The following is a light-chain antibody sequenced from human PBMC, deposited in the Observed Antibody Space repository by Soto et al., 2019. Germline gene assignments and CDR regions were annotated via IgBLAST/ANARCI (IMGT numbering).Light chain of an antibody. CDR2: DAS. J-gene: IGKJ4*01. Sequence: EIVLTQSPATLSLSPGERPTLPCRASQSVSSYLAWYQQKPGQAPRLLIYDASNRATGIPARFSGSGSGTDFTLTISSLEPDDFAVYYCQQRSDWPSTFGGGTKVQIK. V-gene: IGKV3-11*01. CDR3: QQRSDWPST. CDR1: QSVSSY.